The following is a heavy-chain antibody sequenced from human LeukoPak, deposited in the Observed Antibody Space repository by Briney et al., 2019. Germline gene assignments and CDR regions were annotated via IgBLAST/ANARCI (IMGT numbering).Heavy chain of an antibody. CDR2: TYYKSAWYN. V-gene: IGHV6-1*01. CDR3: ARDRYSSSWYGIDY. CDR1: GDSVSRDSIA. Sequence: SQTLSLTCAISGDSVSRDSIAWNWIRQSPSRGLEWLGRTYYKSAWYNDYAVSVKGRIIINPDTSKNQFSLKLSSVTAADTAVYYCARDRYSSSWYGIDYWGQGTLVTVSS. J-gene: IGHJ4*02. D-gene: IGHD6-13*01.